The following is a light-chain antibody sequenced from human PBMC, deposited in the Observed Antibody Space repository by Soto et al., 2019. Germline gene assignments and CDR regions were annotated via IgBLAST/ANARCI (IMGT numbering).Light chain of an antibody. CDR2: DVT. CDR1: SSDVGRYDY. Sequence: QSVLTQPRSVSGSPGQSVTISCTGTSSDVGRYDYVSWYQQHPGKAPKLIVYDVTERPSGVPDRFSGSKSGNTASLTISGLQAEDEPHYSCCSFAGSYSYVFGTGTKVTVL. CDR3: CSFAGSYSYV. V-gene: IGLV2-11*01. J-gene: IGLJ1*01.